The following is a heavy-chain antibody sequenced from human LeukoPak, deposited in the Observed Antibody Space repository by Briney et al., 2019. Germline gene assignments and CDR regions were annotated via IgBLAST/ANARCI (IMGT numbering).Heavy chain of an antibody. CDR1: GFSFSRYG. CDR2: IRSSDSTT. CDR3: ARDHQWLVQEGLGGAFDI. V-gene: IGHV3-48*01. J-gene: IGHJ3*02. D-gene: IGHD6-19*01. Sequence: GGSLRLSCAASGFSFSRYGMKWARQAPGKGLEWLSYIRSSDSTTYYADSVKGRFTISRDNSKNTLYLQMNSLRAEDTAVYYCARDHQWLVQEGLGGAFDIWGQGTMVTVSS.